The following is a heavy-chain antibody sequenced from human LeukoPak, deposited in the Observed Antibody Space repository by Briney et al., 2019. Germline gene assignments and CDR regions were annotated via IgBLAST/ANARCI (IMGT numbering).Heavy chain of an antibody. D-gene: IGHD2-15*01. CDR2: ISSSGSTI. Sequence: LPGGSLRLSCAASRFTFSSYEMNWVRQAPGKGLEWVSYISSSGSTIYYADSVKGRFTISRDNAKNSLYLQMNSLRAEDTAVYYCASPVVAARGYYYYYGMDVWGKGTTVTVSS. CDR3: ASPVVAARGYYYYYGMDV. V-gene: IGHV3-48*03. J-gene: IGHJ6*04. CDR1: RFTFSSYE.